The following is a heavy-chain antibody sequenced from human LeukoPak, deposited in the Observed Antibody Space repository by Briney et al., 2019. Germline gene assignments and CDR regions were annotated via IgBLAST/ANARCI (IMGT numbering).Heavy chain of an antibody. Sequence: PSETLSLTCAVYGGSFSGYYWSWIRQPPGKGLEWIGGINHSGSTNNNPYLKSRVTISVDTTKNQFSLKLSSVTAADTAVYYCARGRYSSGIDYWGQGTLVTVSS. D-gene: IGHD6-19*01. V-gene: IGHV4-34*01. CDR2: INHSGST. CDR3: ARGRYSSGIDY. J-gene: IGHJ4*02. CDR1: GGSFSGYY.